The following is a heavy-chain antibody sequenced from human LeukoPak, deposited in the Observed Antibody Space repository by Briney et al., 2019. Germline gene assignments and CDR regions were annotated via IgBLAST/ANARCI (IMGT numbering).Heavy chain of an antibody. CDR1: GFTFSSYG. CDR3: AKDQAGDFDWSDY. J-gene: IGHJ4*02. V-gene: IGHV3-23*01. D-gene: IGHD3-9*01. CDR2: ISGSGGST. Sequence: PGGSLRLSCAASGFTFSSYGMSWVRQAPGKGLEWVSAISGSGGSTYYADSVKGRFTISRDNSKNALYLQMNSLRAEDTAVYYCAKDQAGDFDWSDYWGQGTLVTVSS.